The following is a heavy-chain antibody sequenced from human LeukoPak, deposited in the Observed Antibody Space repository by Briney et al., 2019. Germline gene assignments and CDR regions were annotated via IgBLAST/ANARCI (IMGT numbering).Heavy chain of an antibody. V-gene: IGHV3-23*01. CDR1: GFIFSYYG. CDR2: ISDSGDAT. Sequence: PGGSLRLSCEVSGFIFSYYGMNWVRQAPGKGLEWVSAISDSGDATYYADSVKGRSTISRDNSLSTLYLQIDNLRAEDTDLYYCANLYQSYSNNWFDPWGQGTLVTVSS. CDR3: ANLYQSYSNNWFDP. D-gene: IGHD3-10*01. J-gene: IGHJ5*02.